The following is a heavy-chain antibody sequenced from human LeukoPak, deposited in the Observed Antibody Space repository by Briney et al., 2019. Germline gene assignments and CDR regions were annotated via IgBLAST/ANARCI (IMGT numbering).Heavy chain of an antibody. CDR3: AKQTQQWLVLDNYFDY. CDR2: ISGSGGST. J-gene: IGHJ4*02. V-gene: IGHV3-23*01. Sequence: GGSLRLSCAASGFTFSSYAMSWVRQAPGKGLEWVSAISGSGGSTYYAGSVKGRFTISRDNSKNTLYLQMNSLRAEDTAVYYCAKQTQQWLVLDNYFDYWGQGTLVTVSS. CDR1: GFTFSSYA. D-gene: IGHD6-19*01.